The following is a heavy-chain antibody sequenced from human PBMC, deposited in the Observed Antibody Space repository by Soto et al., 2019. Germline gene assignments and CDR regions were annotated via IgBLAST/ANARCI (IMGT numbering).Heavy chain of an antibody. Sequence: QVQLVQSGAEVKKPGSSVKVSCKASGGTFSSYAISWVRQAPGQGLEWRGGIIPILVTANSAQKFQGRVTITADEXXSXAXXELSSLRSEDTAVYYCARDAYCSGGSCYIFNWFDPWGQGTLVTVSS. V-gene: IGHV1-69*12. CDR1: GGTFSSYA. CDR3: ARDAYCSGGSCYIFNWFDP. J-gene: IGHJ5*02. D-gene: IGHD2-15*01. CDR2: IIPILVTA.